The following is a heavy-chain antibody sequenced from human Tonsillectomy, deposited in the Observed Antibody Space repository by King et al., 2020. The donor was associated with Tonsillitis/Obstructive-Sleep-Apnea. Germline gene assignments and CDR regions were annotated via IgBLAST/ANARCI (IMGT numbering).Heavy chain of an antibody. D-gene: IGHD6-19*01. V-gene: IGHV4-34*01. Sequence: VQLQQWGAGLLKPSETLSLTCAVYGGSFSGYYWSWIRQPPGKGLEWIGELNHIGSTNYNPSLQSRVTISVDTSKNQFSLNLSSVTAADTAVYYCARRIAVAGYYFDSWGQGTLVTVSA. CDR1: GGSFSGYY. J-gene: IGHJ4*02. CDR2: LNHIGST. CDR3: ARRIAVAGYYFDS.